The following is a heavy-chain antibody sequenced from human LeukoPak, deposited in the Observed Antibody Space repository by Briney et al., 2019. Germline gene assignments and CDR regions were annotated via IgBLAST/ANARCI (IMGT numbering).Heavy chain of an antibody. J-gene: IGHJ4*02. Sequence: SETLSLTCAVYGGSFSGYYWTWIRQPPGKGLEWIGEINHSGSTNYNPSLKSRVAISVDTSKTQFSLMLSSVTAADTAVYYCAGFNSVDYWGQGTLVIVSS. CDR3: AGFNSVDY. CDR2: INHSGST. D-gene: IGHD3-3*01. V-gene: IGHV4-34*01. CDR1: GGSFSGYY.